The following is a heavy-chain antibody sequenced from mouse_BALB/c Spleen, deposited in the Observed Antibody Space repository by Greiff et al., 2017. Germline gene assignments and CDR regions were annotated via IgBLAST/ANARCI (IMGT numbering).Heavy chain of an antibody. V-gene: IGHV3-8*02. Sequence: VQLKESGPSLVKPSQTLSLTCSVTGDSITSGYWNWIRKFPGNKLEYMGYISYSGSTYYNPSLKSRISITRDTSKNQYYLQLNSVTTEDTATYYCARKGDGYYGGFAYWGQGTLVTVSA. CDR3: ARKGDGYYGGFAY. D-gene: IGHD2-3*01. J-gene: IGHJ3*01. CDR1: GDSITSGY. CDR2: ISYSGST.